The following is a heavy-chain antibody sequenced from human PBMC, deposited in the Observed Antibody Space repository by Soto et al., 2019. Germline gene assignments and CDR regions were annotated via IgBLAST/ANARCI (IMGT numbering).Heavy chain of an antibody. CDR1: GGSISSYY. V-gene: IGHV4-59*08. CDR2: IYYSGST. CDR3: ASQYVILTGKKTAFDI. Sequence: QVQLQESGPGLVKPSETLSLTCTVSGGSISSYYWSWIRQPPGKGLEWIGYIYYSGSTNYNPSLKSRVTISVDTSKNQFSLKLSSVTAADTAVYYCASQYVILTGKKTAFDIWGQGTMVTVSS. D-gene: IGHD3-9*01. J-gene: IGHJ3*02.